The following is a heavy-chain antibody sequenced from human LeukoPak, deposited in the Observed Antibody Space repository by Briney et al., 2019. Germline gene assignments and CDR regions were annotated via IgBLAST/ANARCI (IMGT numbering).Heavy chain of an antibody. V-gene: IGHV1-46*01. CDR2: INPTGGST. CDR1: GYTFTSYY. CDR3: ARDLDLRIAAAGTEYYYYYMDV. Sequence: ASVKVSCKASGYTFTSYYMHWVRQAPGEGLEWMGIINPTGGSTSYAQKFQGRVTMTRDTSTSTVYMELSSLRSEDTAVYYCARDLDLRIAAAGTEYYYYYMDVWGKGTTVTVSS. J-gene: IGHJ6*03. D-gene: IGHD6-13*01.